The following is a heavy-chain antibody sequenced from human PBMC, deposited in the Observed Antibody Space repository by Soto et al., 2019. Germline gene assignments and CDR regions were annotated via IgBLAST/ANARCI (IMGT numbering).Heavy chain of an antibody. J-gene: IGHJ4*02. Sequence: QVQLQESGPGLVKSSETLSLTCTVSGGSISSYYWSWIRQPPGKGLEWIGYIYYSGSTNYNPSLRSRVTISVDTSKNQFSLKLTSVTAADTAVYYCARHYCSGGSGRSSCYYFDYWGQGTLVTVSS. CDR2: IYYSGST. V-gene: IGHV4-59*08. CDR3: ARHYCSGGSGRSSCYYFDY. D-gene: IGHD2-15*01. CDR1: GGSISSYY.